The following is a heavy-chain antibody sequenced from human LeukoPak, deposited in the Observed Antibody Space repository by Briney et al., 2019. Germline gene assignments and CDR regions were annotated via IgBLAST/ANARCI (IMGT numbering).Heavy chain of an antibody. Sequence: GGSLRLSCAASGFTFSGYALHWVRQAPGKGLEWVAVMSYDGRNKYYADSVKGRFTISGDNSKNTLHLQMNSLRAEDTAVYYCARDGDTAIRGVNFDYWGQGTLVTVSS. V-gene: IGHV3-30*04. CDR1: GFTFSGYA. D-gene: IGHD3-10*01. CDR3: ARDGDTAIRGVNFDY. J-gene: IGHJ4*02. CDR2: MSYDGRNK.